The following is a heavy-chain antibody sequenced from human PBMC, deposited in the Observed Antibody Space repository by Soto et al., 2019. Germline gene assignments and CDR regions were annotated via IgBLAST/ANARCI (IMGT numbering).Heavy chain of an antibody. CDR3: ARDLIAVAVNGNWFDP. D-gene: IGHD6-19*01. CDR2: ISAYNGNT. J-gene: IGHJ5*02. CDR1: GYTFTSYG. Sequence: GASVKVSCKASGYTFTSYGISWVRQAPGQGLEWMGWISAYNGNTNYAQKLQGRVTMTTDTSTSTAYMELRSLRSDDTAVYYCARDLIAVAVNGNWFDPWGRGTLVTVSS. V-gene: IGHV1-18*01.